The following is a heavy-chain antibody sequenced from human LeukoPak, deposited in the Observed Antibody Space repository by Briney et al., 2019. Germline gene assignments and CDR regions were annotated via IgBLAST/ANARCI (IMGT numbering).Heavy chain of an antibody. D-gene: IGHD4-11*01. J-gene: IGHJ5*02. CDR3: ARGKYSNYH. V-gene: IGHV4-34*01. Sequence: SETLSLTCAVYGGSFSGYYWSWIRQPPGKGLEWIGEINHSGSTNYNPSLKRRVTISVDTSKNQFSLKLSSVTAADTAVYYCARGKYSNYHWGQGTPVTVSS. CDR2: INHSGST. CDR1: GGSFSGYY.